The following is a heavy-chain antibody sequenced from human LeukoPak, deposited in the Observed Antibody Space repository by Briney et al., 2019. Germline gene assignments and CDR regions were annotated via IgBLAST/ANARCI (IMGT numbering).Heavy chain of an antibody. V-gene: IGHV3-20*04. CDR1: GFTFSSYS. Sequence: GGSLRLSCAASGFTFSSYSMSWVRQAPGKGLEWVSGINWNGGSTGYADSVKGRFTISRDNAKNSLYLQMNSLRAEDTALYYCARVQGYCSSTSCYFAYWGQGTLVTVSS. J-gene: IGHJ4*02. D-gene: IGHD2-2*01. CDR3: ARVQGYCSSTSCYFAY. CDR2: INWNGGST.